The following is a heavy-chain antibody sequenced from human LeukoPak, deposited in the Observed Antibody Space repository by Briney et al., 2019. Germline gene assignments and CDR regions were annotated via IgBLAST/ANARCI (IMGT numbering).Heavy chain of an antibody. CDR3: AKFRAVVTLFDY. Sequence: GGSLRLSCAASGFTFSSDVMNWVRRAPGKGLEWVSAITANGADTYYADSVKGRFTISRDNSKNTLYLQMNSLRAEDTAVYYCAKFRAVVTLFDYWGQGTLVTVSS. V-gene: IGHV3-23*01. J-gene: IGHJ4*02. CDR2: ITANGADT. D-gene: IGHD4-23*01. CDR1: GFTFSSDV.